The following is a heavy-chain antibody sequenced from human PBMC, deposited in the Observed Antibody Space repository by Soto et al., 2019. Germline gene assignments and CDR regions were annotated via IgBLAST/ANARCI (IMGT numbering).Heavy chain of an antibody. CDR2: INAGNGNT. Sequence: ASVKVSCKASGYTFTNYAMHWVRQAPGQRLEWMGWINAGNGNTKYSQKFQGRVTMTRNTSISTAYMELSSLRSEDTAVYYCARELAGSCPDWGQGTLVTVSS. CDR3: ARELAGSCPD. CDR1: GYTFTNYA. D-gene: IGHD2-15*01. J-gene: IGHJ4*02. V-gene: IGHV1-3*01.